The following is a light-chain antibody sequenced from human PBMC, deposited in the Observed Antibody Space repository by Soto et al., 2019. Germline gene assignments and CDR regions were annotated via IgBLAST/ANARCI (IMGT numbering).Light chain of an antibody. V-gene: IGLV1-44*01. J-gene: IGLJ3*02. CDR1: SSNIGSNT. Sequence: QAVVTQPPSASGTPGQRVTISCSGSSSNIGSNTVNWYQQLPGTAPKLLIYSNNQRPSGVPDRFSGSKSGTSASLAISGLQSEAEADYYCAAWDDSLNGWVFGGGTKVTVL. CDR3: AAWDDSLNGWV. CDR2: SNN.